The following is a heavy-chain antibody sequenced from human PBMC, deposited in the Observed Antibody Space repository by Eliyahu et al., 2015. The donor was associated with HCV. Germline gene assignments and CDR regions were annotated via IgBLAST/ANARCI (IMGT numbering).Heavy chain of an antibody. V-gene: IGHV3-20*04. J-gene: IGHJ6*02. D-gene: IGHD3-22*01. CDR1: GFTFDDXG. CDR2: INWNGGST. Sequence: EVQLVESGGGVVRPGGSLRLSCAAXGFTFDDXGMSWVRQAPGKGLEWVSDINWNGGSTGYADSVKGRFTISRDNAKNSLYLQMNSLRVEDTALYYCARFEGGYQNYYYYGMDVWGQGTTVTVSS. CDR3: ARFEGGYQNYYYYGMDV.